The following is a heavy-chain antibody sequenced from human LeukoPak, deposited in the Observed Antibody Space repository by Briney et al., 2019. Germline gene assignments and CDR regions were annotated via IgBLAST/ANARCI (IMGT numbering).Heavy chain of an antibody. Sequence: SETLSLTCTVSGGSISSYYWSWIRQPPGKGLEWIGYIYYSVSTNYNPSLKSRVTISVDTSKNQFSLKLSSVTAADTAVYYCARDPSRYCSSTSCYDGGYYYYYGMDVWGQGTTVTVSS. J-gene: IGHJ6*02. CDR3: ARDPSRYCSSTSCYDGGYYYYYGMDV. D-gene: IGHD2-2*01. V-gene: IGHV4-59*01. CDR2: IYYSVST. CDR1: GGSISSYY.